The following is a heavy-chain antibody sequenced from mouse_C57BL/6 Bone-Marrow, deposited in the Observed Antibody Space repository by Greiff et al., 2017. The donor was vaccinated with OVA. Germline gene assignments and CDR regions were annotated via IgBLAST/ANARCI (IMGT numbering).Heavy chain of an antibody. Sequence: QVQLQQSGPELVKPGASVKISCKASGYAFSSSWMNWVKQRPGKGLEWIGRIYPGDGDTNYNGKFKGKATLTADKSSSTAYMQLSSLTSEDSAVYFCARRGITTVVATGWYFDVWGTGTTVTVAS. V-gene: IGHV1-82*01. CDR1: GYAFSSSW. CDR3: ARRGITTVVATGWYFDV. D-gene: IGHD1-1*01. J-gene: IGHJ1*03. CDR2: IYPGDGDT.